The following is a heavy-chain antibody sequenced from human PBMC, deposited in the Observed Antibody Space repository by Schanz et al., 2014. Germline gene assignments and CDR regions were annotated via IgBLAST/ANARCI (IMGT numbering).Heavy chain of an antibody. J-gene: IGHJ4*02. D-gene: IGHD3-9*01. CDR1: GFTFSGYA. Sequence: EVQLVESGGGLVQPGGSLRLSCAASGFTFSGYAMSWVRQAPGKGLEWVSSISGGGGSTRYGDSLRGRFYISRDNSKNTLYLQMNSLRAEDTAVYYCARTTNPFNFDSWPYLDYWGQGTLVTVSS. V-gene: IGHV3-23*04. CDR2: ISGGGGST. CDR3: ARTTNPFNFDSWPYLDY.